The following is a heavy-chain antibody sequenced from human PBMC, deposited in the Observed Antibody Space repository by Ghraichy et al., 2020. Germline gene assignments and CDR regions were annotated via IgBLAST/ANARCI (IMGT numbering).Heavy chain of an antibody. D-gene: IGHD5-18*01. CDR1: GYTFTSYG. Sequence: ASVNVSCKASGYTFTSYGISWVRQAPGQGLEWMGWISAYNGNTNYAQKLQGRVTMTTDTSTSTAYMELRSLRSDDTAVYYCARVVQLWSAVYYYYMDVWGKGTTVTVSS. CDR2: ISAYNGNT. CDR3: ARVVQLWSAVYYYYMDV. V-gene: IGHV1-18*01. J-gene: IGHJ6*03.